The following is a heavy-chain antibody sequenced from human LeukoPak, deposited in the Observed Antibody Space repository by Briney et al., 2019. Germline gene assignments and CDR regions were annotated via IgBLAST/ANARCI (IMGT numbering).Heavy chain of an antibody. D-gene: IGHD5-12*01. Sequence: GGSLRLSCVASGFTFSSYSMNWVRQAPGKGLEWVSSISSSSSYIYYADSVKGRFTISRDNAKNSLYLQMNSLRAEDTAVYYCARDVGSGYDPYYYGMDVWGQGTTVTVSS. J-gene: IGHJ6*02. V-gene: IGHV3-21*01. CDR1: GFTFSSYS. CDR2: ISSSSSYI. CDR3: ARDVGSGYDPYYYGMDV.